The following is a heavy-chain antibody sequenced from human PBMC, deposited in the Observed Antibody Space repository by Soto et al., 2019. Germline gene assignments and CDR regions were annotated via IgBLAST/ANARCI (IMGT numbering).Heavy chain of an antibody. CDR2: IFISSSYI. D-gene: IGHD1-26*01. CDR3: ARVPYGGSYWREFDY. Sequence: PWWSLRLSCAASGFTFSSYSMNWVRQAPGKGLEWVSSIFISSSYIYYADSVKGRFTISRDNAKNSLYLQMNSLRADDTAVYYCARVPYGGSYWREFDYWGQGTLVTVSS. J-gene: IGHJ4*02. CDR1: GFTFSSYS. V-gene: IGHV3-21*01.